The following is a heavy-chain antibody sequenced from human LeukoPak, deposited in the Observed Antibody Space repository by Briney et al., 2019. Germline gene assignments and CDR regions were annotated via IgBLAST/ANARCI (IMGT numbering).Heavy chain of an antibody. V-gene: IGHV3-11*04. CDR3: ARMSSGYFYYFDY. Sequence: GGSLRLSCAASGFTFSDYYMSWIRQAPGKGLEWVSYISSSGSTIYYADSVKGRFTISRDNAKSSLFLQMNSLRAEDTAVYYCARMSSGYFYYFDYWGQGTLVTVSS. CDR1: GFTFSDYY. D-gene: IGHD3-22*01. CDR2: ISSSGSTI. J-gene: IGHJ4*02.